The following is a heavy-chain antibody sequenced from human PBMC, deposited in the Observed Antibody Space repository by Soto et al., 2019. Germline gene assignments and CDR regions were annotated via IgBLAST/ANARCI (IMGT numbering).Heavy chain of an antibody. J-gene: IGHJ4*02. Sequence: GGSLRLSCAASGFSFSIYSMNWVRQAPGKGLEWISYISSETNGIDYADSVKGRFTISRDNAKNSLYLQMSSLRDEDTAVYYCARDMKYYDTSGYFDYWGQGTVVTVSS. D-gene: IGHD3-22*01. CDR2: ISSETNGI. V-gene: IGHV3-48*02. CDR1: GFSFSIYS. CDR3: ARDMKYYDTSGYFDY.